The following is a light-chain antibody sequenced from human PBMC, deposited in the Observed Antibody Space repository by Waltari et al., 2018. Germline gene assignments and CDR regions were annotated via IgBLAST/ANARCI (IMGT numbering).Light chain of an antibody. J-gene: IGKJ5*01. CDR1: QSINSW. Sequence: DIQMTQSPFTLSASVGDRVPVTCRASQSINSWLAWYQQKQGKAPKLLIYEASNLESGVPSRFSGSGSGTEFTLTISSLQPDDLATYYCQQYHKSPITFGQGTRLEIK. CDR3: QQYHKSPIT. CDR2: EAS. V-gene: IGKV1-5*03.